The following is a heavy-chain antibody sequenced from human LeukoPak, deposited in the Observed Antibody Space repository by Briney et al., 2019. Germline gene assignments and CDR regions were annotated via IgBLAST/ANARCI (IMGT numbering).Heavy chain of an antibody. Sequence: GGSLRLSCAASGFIFSSNGMHWVRQAPGKGLEWVAFIRYDGSNKYYAEAVKGRFTISRDNSKNTLYLQMNSRRVEETAVYYCAKDLPRITMVRGGPTDAFDIWGQGTMVTVSS. D-gene: IGHD3-10*01. J-gene: IGHJ3*02. CDR3: AKDLPRITMVRGGPTDAFDI. V-gene: IGHV3-30*02. CDR2: IRYDGSNK. CDR1: GFIFSSNG.